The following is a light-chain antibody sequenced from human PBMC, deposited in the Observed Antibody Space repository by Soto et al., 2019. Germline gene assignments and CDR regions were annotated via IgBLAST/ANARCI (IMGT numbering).Light chain of an antibody. V-gene: IGKV3-15*01. J-gene: IGKJ4*01. Sequence: EIVMTQSPATLSVSPGERATLSCRASQSVSSNLAWYQQKPGQAPRLLIYGASTRATGIPVRFSGSGSGTEFTLTISSLQSEDFAVYYCQQYNKWPLTFGGGTKVEI. CDR3: QQYNKWPLT. CDR1: QSVSSN. CDR2: GAS.